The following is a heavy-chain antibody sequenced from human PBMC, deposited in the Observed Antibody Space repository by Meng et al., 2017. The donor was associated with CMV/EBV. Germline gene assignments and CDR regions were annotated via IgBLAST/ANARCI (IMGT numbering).Heavy chain of an antibody. V-gene: IGHV1-69*13. CDR2: ITPIFGVA. CDR3: ATGATTSRFHVDY. Sequence: SVKVSCKASGVTFSSCTLSWVRQAPGQGLEWMGWITPIFGVAQYAQNFQGRVTITADEYTNTAYMDVSNLGSEDKAVYYCATGATTSRFHVDYWGQGTLVTVSS. CDR1: GVTFSSCT. D-gene: IGHD2-2*01. J-gene: IGHJ4*02.